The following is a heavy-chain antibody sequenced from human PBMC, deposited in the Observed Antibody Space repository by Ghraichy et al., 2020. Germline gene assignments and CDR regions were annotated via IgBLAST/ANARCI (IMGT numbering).Heavy chain of an antibody. CDR3: ARHLDAWHQLATNLGAFDI. J-gene: IGHJ3*02. D-gene: IGHD6-13*01. Sequence: SETLSLTCTVSGGSISSYYWSWIRQPPGKGLEWIGYIYYSGSTNYNPSLKSRVTISVDTSKNQFSLKLSSVTAADTAVYYCARHLDAWHQLATNLGAFDIWGQGTMVTVSS. CDR1: GGSISSYY. CDR2: IYYSGST. V-gene: IGHV4-59*01.